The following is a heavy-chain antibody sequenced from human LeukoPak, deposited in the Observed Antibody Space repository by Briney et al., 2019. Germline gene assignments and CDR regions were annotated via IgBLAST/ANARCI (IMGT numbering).Heavy chain of an antibody. CDR2: ISGSGGST. CDR3: AKGACSSTSCHVDY. CDR1: GFTFSSYA. V-gene: IGHV3-23*01. D-gene: IGHD2-2*01. J-gene: IGHJ4*02. Sequence: PGGSLRLSCAASGFTFSSYAMSWVRQASGKGLEWVSAISGSGGSTYYADSVKGRFTISRDNSKNTLYLQMNSLRAEDTAVYYCAKGACSSTSCHVDYWGQGTLVTVSS.